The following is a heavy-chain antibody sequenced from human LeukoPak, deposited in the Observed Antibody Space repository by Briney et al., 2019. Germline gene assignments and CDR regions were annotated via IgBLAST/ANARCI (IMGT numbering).Heavy chain of an antibody. D-gene: IGHD3-16*01. CDR2: IYYSGST. CDR3: ARYGGGVDP. Sequence: PSETLSLTCTVSAGSISSSSYYWEWIRQPPGKGLEWIGNIYYSGSTYFNPSLKSRVTISVDTSKNQFSLKLSSVTAADTAVYYCARYGGGVDPWGQGILVTVSS. J-gene: IGHJ5*02. CDR1: AGSISSSSYY. V-gene: IGHV4-39*07.